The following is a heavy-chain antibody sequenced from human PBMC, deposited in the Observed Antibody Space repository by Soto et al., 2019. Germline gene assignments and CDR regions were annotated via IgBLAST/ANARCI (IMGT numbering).Heavy chain of an antibody. CDR1: GFTFRSYG. Sequence: GXSRSLSRAASGFTFRSYGMHWVRQAPGKGLEWVAVIWYDGSNKYYADSVKGRFTISRDNSKNTLYLQMNSLRAEDTAVYYCAACNDYYYGMDVWGQGTTVTVSS. D-gene: IGHD4-4*01. J-gene: IGHJ6*02. CDR2: IWYDGSNK. V-gene: IGHV3-33*01. CDR3: AACNDYYYGMDV.